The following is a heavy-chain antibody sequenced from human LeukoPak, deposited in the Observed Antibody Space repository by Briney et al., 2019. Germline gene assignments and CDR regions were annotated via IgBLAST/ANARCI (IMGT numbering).Heavy chain of an antibody. Sequence: PSETLSLTCTVSGGSISSYYWSWIRQPPGKGLEWIGYIYYSGSTNYNPSLKSRVTISVDTSKNQFSLKLSSVTAADTAVYYCARAGGFWSGYYTVWGQGTLVTVSS. CDR1: GGSISSYY. CDR2: IYYSGST. D-gene: IGHD3-3*01. CDR3: ARAGGFWSGYYTV. V-gene: IGHV4-59*01. J-gene: IGHJ4*02.